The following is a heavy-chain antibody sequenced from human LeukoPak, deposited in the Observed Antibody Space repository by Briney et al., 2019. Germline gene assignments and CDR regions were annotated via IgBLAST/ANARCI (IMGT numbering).Heavy chain of an antibody. CDR1: GYTFTSYD. J-gene: IGHJ4*02. D-gene: IGHD3-22*01. CDR2: MNPNSGNT. CDR3: ATSRRTYYYDSSGYYSPFDY. Sequence: ASVKVSCKASGYTFTSYDINWVRQATGQGLEWMGWMNPNSGNTGYAQKFQGRVTMTRNTSISTAYMELSSLRSEDTAVYYCATSRRTYYYDSSGYYSPFDYWGQGTLVTVSS. V-gene: IGHV1-8*01.